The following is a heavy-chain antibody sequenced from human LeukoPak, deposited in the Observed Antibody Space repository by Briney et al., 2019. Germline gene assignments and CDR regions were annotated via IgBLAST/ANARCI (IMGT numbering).Heavy chain of an antibody. V-gene: IGHV3-23*01. Sequence: GGSLRLSCAASGFTFSNYAMNWVRQTPGKGLEWVSSLRASGGITYYADSVKGRFTISRDNSKNTLFLQLNSLRAEDTAVFYCARDQYDTWSRRGNFDSWGQGTLVIVSS. D-gene: IGHD3/OR15-3a*01. CDR2: LRASGGIT. J-gene: IGHJ4*02. CDR1: GFTFSNYA. CDR3: ARDQYDTWSRRGNFDS.